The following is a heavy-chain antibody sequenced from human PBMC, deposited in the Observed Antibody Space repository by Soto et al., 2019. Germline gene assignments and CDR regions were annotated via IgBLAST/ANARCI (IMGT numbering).Heavy chain of an antibody. J-gene: IGHJ6*02. Sequence: SETLSLTCAVYGGSFSGYYWSWIRQPPGKGLEWIGEINHSGSTSYNPSLKSRVTISVDTSKDVFSLKLSSVTAADTAVYYCARSLAARAYYGMDVWGQGTTVTVSS. CDR1: GGSFSGYY. CDR3: ARSLAARAYYGMDV. CDR2: INHSGST. V-gene: IGHV4-34*01. D-gene: IGHD6-6*01.